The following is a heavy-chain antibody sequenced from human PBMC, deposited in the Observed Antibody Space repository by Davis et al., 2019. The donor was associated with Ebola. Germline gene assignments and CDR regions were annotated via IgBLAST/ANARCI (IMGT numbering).Heavy chain of an antibody. V-gene: IGHV3-48*02. CDR2: ITSSSNKI. Sequence: GESLKISCAASGFTFSSYAMNWVRQAPGKGLGCIAYITSSSNKIYYADSVKGRFTISRDNAKNSLYLQMNSLRDEDTAVYYCARDYYYSSGGDVFDIWGQGTMVTVSS. CDR1: GFTFSSYA. CDR3: ARDYYYSSGGDVFDI. D-gene: IGHD3-22*01. J-gene: IGHJ3*02.